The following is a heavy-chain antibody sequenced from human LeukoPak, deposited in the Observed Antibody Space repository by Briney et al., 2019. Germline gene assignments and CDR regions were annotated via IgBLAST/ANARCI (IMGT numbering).Heavy chain of an antibody. V-gene: IGHV4-38-2*02. J-gene: IGHJ6*02. Sequence: SETLSLTCSVSGYSISSGHYWGWIRPPPGKGLEGIGTIYESGNTYYNPSLKSRVTISVDTSKNQLYLKVSSVTAADTAVYYCARGLCSGGSCPLRYYYYYYGMDVWGQGTTVTVSS. CDR3: ARGLCSGGSCPLRYYYYYYGMDV. CDR2: IYESGNT. CDR1: GYSISSGHY. D-gene: IGHD2-15*01.